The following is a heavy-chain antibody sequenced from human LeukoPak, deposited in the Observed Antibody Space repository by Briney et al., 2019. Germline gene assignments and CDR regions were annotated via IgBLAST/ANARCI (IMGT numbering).Heavy chain of an antibody. CDR3: ARGLGGSGSYYNASHDY. V-gene: IGHV4-34*01. CDR1: GGSFSGYY. J-gene: IGHJ4*02. Sequence: SETLSLTCAVYGGSFSGYYWSWIRQPPGKGLEWIGEINHSGSANYNPSLKSRVTISVDTSKNQFSLKLSSVTAADTAVYYCARGLGGSGSYYNASHDYWGQGTLVTVSS. CDR2: INHSGSA. D-gene: IGHD3-10*01.